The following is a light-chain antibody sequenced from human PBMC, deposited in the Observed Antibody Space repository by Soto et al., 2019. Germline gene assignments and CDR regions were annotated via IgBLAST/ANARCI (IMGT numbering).Light chain of an antibody. CDR2: EVS. J-gene: IGLJ1*01. CDR1: SSDVGAYDY. CDR3: SSYTSSSTRV. Sequence: QSVLTQPASVSGSTGQSITISCTKTSSDVGAYDYVSWYQQHPDKAPKLMIYEVSNRPSGVSNRFSGSKSVNTATLTISRLQAEDEADYYCSSYTSSSTRVFGTGTQLTVL. V-gene: IGLV2-14*03.